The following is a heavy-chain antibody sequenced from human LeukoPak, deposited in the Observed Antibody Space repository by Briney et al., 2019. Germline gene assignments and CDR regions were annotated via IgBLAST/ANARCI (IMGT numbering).Heavy chain of an antibody. CDR1: GFTFSSYG. V-gene: IGHV3-30*03. CDR2: ISYDGSNK. Sequence: GGSLRLSCAASGFTFSSYGMHWVRQAPGKGLEWVAVISYDGSNKYYADSVKGRFTISRDNSKNTLYLQMNSLRAEDTAVYYCAREVHYYDSSGYYLGYWGQGTLVTVSS. J-gene: IGHJ4*02. D-gene: IGHD3-22*01. CDR3: AREVHYYDSSGYYLGY.